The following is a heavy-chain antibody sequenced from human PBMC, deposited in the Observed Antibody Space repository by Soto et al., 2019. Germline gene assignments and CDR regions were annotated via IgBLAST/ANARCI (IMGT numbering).Heavy chain of an antibody. J-gene: IGHJ4*02. CDR1: GFTFSTYA. D-gene: IGHD1-26*01. Sequence: EVQLLESGGGLVQPGGSLRLSCAASGFTFSTYAMNWVRQAPGKGLEWLSLISGSGSGTYYADSVKGRFTISRDNSMNTLFLQMNSLRAEDTAVYYCAKDEGITVVGASRGFDHWGQGTLVTVSS. V-gene: IGHV3-23*01. CDR2: ISGSGSGT. CDR3: AKDEGITVVGASRGFDH.